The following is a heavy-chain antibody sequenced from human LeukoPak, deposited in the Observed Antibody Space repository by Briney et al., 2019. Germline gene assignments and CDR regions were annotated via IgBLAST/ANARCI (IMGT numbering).Heavy chain of an antibody. D-gene: IGHD4-17*01. CDR3: AKDSNQYGDYFDY. Sequence: PGGSLRLSCAAAEFTFDDYAIHWVRQAPGKGLEWVSLISGDGGSTYYADSVKGRFTISRDNSKNSLYLQMNSLRTEDTALYYCAKDSNQYGDYFDYWGQGTLVTVSS. CDR1: EFTFDDYA. J-gene: IGHJ4*02. CDR2: ISGDGGST. V-gene: IGHV3-43*02.